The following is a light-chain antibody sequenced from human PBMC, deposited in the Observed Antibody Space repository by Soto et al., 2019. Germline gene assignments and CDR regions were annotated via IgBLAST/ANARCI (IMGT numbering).Light chain of an antibody. Sequence: DIQMTQSPFSLSASVGDRFTITCLASQDMRNDLAWYQQKAGKXPKXXIYAAASLQSGVPSRFRGSGSGTEFTLTISSLQPEDFETYYCLQLNTYPRTFGQGTKVDIK. V-gene: IGKV1-17*01. CDR1: QDMRND. CDR3: LQLNTYPRT. CDR2: AAA. J-gene: IGKJ1*01.